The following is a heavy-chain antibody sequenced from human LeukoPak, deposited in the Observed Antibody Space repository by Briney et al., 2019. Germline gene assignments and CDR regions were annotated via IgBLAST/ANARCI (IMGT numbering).Heavy chain of an antibody. CDR1: GYTFTGYY. J-gene: IGHJ6*02. CDR2: INPNSGGT. D-gene: IGHD6-13*01. Sequence: ASVKVSCKASGYTFTGYYMHWVRQAPGQGLEWMGWINPNSGGTNYAQKFQGRVTMTRDTSISTVYMELSGLRSDDTAVYYCARSSSSSRYGFDYYDMDVWGQGATVTVSS. V-gene: IGHV1-2*02. CDR3: ARSSSSSRYGFDYYDMDV.